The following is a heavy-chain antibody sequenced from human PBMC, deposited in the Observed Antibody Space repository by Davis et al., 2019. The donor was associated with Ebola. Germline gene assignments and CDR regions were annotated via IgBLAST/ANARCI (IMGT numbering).Heavy chain of an antibody. CDR1: GFTFSGSA. CDR2: IRSKANSYAT. D-gene: IGHD4-17*01. Sequence: PGGSLRLSCAAFGFTFSGSAMYWVRQASGKGLEWVGRIRSKANSYATAYAASVRGRFTISRDDSRTTAYLQMNSLKAEDTAVYYCTARGHDDGDPPLDSWGQGTLVTVSS. J-gene: IGHJ5*01. V-gene: IGHV3-73*01. CDR3: TARGHDDGDPPLDS.